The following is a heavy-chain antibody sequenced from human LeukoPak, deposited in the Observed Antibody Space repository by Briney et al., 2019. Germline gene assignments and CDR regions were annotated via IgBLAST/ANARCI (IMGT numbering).Heavy chain of an antibody. J-gene: IGHJ4*02. Sequence: PARPPRLSSAPSGLTLTRYDMHGVREAPDKRLEWVAVISYDGSNKYYADSVKGRFTISRDNSKNTLYLQMNSLRAEDTAVYYCARGAVGFLEWLLWFGDYWGQGTLVTVSS. CDR1: GLTLTRYD. V-gene: IGHV3-30-3*01. CDR2: ISYDGSNK. CDR3: ARGAVGFLEWLLWFGDY. D-gene: IGHD3-3*01.